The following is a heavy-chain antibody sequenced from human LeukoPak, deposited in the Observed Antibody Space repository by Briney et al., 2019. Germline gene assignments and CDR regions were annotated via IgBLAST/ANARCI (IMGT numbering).Heavy chain of an antibody. CDR2: ISAYNGNT. CDR3: ARTGSGWPAYFDF. D-gene: IGHD6-19*01. J-gene: IGHJ4*02. V-gene: IGHV1-18*01. CDR1: GYTFTNYG. Sequence: GASVKVSCRASGYTFTNYGISWVRQAPGQRVEWMGWISAYNGNTNYAQKFQGRVTMTTDTSTSTAYMELRSLRSDDTAFYYCARTGSGWPAYFDFWGQGTLVTVSS.